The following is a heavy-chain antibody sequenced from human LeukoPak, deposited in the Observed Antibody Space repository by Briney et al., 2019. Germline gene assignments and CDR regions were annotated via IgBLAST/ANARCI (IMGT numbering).Heavy chain of an antibody. D-gene: IGHD3-10*01. CDR2: VSSIVGDT. CDR3: ARPGSDRARGWGYFDS. J-gene: IGHJ4*02. V-gene: IGHV1-18*01. Sequence: ASVKVSCKASGYKCTDYGVNWVRQAPGQGLEWMGWVSSIVGDTKYARNLQGRVTMTRETSTSTAFLELRSLTSDDTAIYYCARPGSDRARGWGYFDSWGKGTLVTVSP. CDR1: GYKCTDYG.